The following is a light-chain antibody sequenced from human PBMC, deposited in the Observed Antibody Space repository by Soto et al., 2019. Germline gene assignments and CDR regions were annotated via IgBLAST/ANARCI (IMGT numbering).Light chain of an antibody. CDR2: DTS. CDR1: QSVRDNY. Sequence: EIVLTQSPGTVSLSPGERATLSCRASQSVRDNYLAWYQQKPGQAPSLLIFDTSRRATGIPDRFTGSGSGTDFALTISRVEPQDIAVYYCQHFVNSLTWTFGQGTKVEIK. V-gene: IGKV3-20*01. J-gene: IGKJ1*01. CDR3: QHFVNSLTWT.